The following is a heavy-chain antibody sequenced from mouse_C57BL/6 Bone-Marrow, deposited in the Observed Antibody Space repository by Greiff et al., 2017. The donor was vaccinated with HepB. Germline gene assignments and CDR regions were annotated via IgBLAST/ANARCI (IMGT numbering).Heavy chain of an antibody. CDR2: IDPSDSYT. J-gene: IGHJ1*03. Sequence: VQLQQSGAELVKPGASVKLSCKASGYTFTSYWMQWVKQRPGQGLEWIGEIDPSDSYTNYNQKFKGKATLTVDTSSSTAYMQLSSLTSEDSAVYYCARWYYGSSYHWYFDVWGTGTTVTVSS. CDR3: ARWYYGSSYHWYFDV. CDR1: GYTFTSYW. V-gene: IGHV1-50*01. D-gene: IGHD1-1*01.